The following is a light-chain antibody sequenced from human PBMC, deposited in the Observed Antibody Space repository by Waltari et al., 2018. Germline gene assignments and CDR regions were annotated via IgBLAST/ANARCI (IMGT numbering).Light chain of an antibody. J-gene: IGKJ4*01. CDR3: QQYGSSHPLT. CDR1: QSVSSSF. CDR2: GAS. Sequence: EILLTQSPGTLSLSPGERATLSCRASQSVSSSFLAWYQQKPGQAPRLLIYGASSRATGIPDRCSGSGSGTDFTLTISRLEPEDCAVYYCQQYGSSHPLTFGGGTKVEFK. V-gene: IGKV3-20*01.